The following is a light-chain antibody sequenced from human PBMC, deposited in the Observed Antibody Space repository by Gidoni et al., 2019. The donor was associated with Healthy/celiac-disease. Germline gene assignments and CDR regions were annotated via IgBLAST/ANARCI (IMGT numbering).Light chain of an antibody. Sequence: QSDLTQPASVFGSPGQSITISCTGTSSDVGGYNYVSWYQQHPGKAPKLMIYEVSNRPSGVSNRFSGSKSGNTASLTISGLQAEDEADYYCSSYTSSSTLYVFGTGTKVTVL. V-gene: IGLV2-14*01. CDR3: SSYTSSSTLYV. CDR2: EVS. J-gene: IGLJ1*01. CDR1: SSDVGGYNY.